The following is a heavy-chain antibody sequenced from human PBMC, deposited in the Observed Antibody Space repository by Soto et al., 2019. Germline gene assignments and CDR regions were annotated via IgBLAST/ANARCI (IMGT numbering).Heavy chain of an antibody. Sequence: SETLSLTCTVSGGSISSYYWSWIRQPPGKGLEWIGYIYYSGSTNYNPSLKSRVTISVDTSKNQFSLKLSSVTAADTAVYYCAGIYYYSVNWFDPWGQGTLVTVSS. V-gene: IGHV4-59*01. CDR1: GGSISSYY. CDR2: IYYSGST. D-gene: IGHD3-22*01. CDR3: AGIYYYSVNWFDP. J-gene: IGHJ5*02.